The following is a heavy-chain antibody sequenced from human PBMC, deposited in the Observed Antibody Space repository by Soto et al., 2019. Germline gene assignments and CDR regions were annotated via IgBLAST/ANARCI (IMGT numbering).Heavy chain of an antibody. J-gene: IGHJ6*02. V-gene: IGHV1-2*04. CDR2: INPNSGGT. D-gene: IGHD2-15*01. CDR3: ARAPGVLDGMDV. Sequence: ASVKVSCKASGYTFTGYYMHWVRQTPGQGLEWMGWINPNSGGTNYAQKFQGWVTMTRDTSISTAYMELSRLRSDDTAVYYCARAPGVLDGMDVWGQGTTVPVSS. CDR1: GYTFTGYY.